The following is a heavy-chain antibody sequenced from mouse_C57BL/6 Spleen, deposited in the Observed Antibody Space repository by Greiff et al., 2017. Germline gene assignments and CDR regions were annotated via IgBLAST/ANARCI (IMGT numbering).Heavy chain of an antibody. CDR2: IYPRSGNT. CDR3: AIYDYDGYAMDY. CDR1: GYTFTSYG. D-gene: IGHD2-4*01. Sequence: LVESGAELARPGASVKLSCKASGYTFTSYGISWVKQRTGQGLEWIGEIYPRSGNTYYNEKLKGKATLTAGKSSTPAYMELRSLTSEDSAVYFCAIYDYDGYAMDYWGQGTSVTVSS. J-gene: IGHJ4*01. V-gene: IGHV1-81*01.